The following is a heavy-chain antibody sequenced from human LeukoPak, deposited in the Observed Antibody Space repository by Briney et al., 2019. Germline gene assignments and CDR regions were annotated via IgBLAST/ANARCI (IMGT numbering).Heavy chain of an antibody. CDR1: GVSISSTNYY. CDR2: IYYSGST. J-gene: IGHJ4*02. Sequence: SETLSLTCSVSGVSISSTNYYWGWIRQPPGKGLEWIGSIYYSGSTYYNPSLKSRVTISVDTSKNQFSLKLSSVTAADTAVYHCARHLYGSGLHRIDYWGQGTLVTVSS. D-gene: IGHD6-19*01. V-gene: IGHV4-39*01. CDR3: ARHLYGSGLHRIDY.